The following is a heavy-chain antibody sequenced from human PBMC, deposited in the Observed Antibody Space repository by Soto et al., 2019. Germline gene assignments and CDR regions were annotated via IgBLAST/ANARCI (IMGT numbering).Heavy chain of an antibody. V-gene: IGHV3-30-3*01. D-gene: IGHD1-26*01. CDR1: GFTFSSYA. Sequence: QVQLVESGGGVVQRGRSLRLSCAASGFTFSSYAMHWVRQAPGKGLEWVAVISYDGSNKYYADSVKGRFTISRDNSKNTLYLQMNSLRAEDTAVYYCARAPNSGSYSDYWGQGTLVTVSS. CDR3: ARAPNSGSYSDY. J-gene: IGHJ4*02. CDR2: ISYDGSNK.